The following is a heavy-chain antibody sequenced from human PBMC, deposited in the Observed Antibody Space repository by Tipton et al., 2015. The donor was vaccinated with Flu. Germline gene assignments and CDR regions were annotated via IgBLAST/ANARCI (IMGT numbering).Heavy chain of an antibody. CDR1: GGSISSSSYY. Sequence: TLSLTCTVSGGSISSSSYYWGWIRQPPGKGLEWIGSIYYSGSTYYNPSLKSRVTISVDTSKNQVSLKLSSVTAADTAVYYCARHAASYERPYYFEYWGQGTLVTVSS. CDR3: ARHAASYERPYYFEY. CDR2: IYYSGST. D-gene: IGHD3-22*01. J-gene: IGHJ4*02. V-gene: IGHV4-39*01.